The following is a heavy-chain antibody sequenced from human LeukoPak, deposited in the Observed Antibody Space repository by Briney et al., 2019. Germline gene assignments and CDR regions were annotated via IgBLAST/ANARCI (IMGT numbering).Heavy chain of an antibody. V-gene: IGHV3-49*04. CDR3: TRRYNYDSSGYYYVRDAFDI. Sequence: GGSLRLSCTPSGFTFGDYAMSWVRQAPGKGLEWVGFIRSKAYGGTTKNAASVKGRFTISRDDSRSIAYLQMNSLKTEDTAVYYCTRRYNYDSSGYYYVRDAFDIWGQGTMVTVSS. J-gene: IGHJ3*02. CDR1: GFTFGDYA. CDR2: IRSKAYGGTT. D-gene: IGHD3-22*01.